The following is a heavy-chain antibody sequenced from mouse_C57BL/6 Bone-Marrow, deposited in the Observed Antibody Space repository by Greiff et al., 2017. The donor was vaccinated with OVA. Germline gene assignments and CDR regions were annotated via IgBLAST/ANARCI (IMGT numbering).Heavy chain of an antibody. CDR1: GYSFTRYW. J-gene: IGHJ4*01. Sequence: VQLQQPGAELVKPGASVKLSCKASGYSFTRYWMHWVKQSPGQGLEWIGMIHPNSGSTTYNEKFKSKATLTVDKSSSTAYMQLSSLTSEDSAVYYCARRSLRYYDAMDYWGQGTSVTVSS. CDR2: IHPNSGST. CDR3: ARRSLRYYDAMDY. V-gene: IGHV1-64*01.